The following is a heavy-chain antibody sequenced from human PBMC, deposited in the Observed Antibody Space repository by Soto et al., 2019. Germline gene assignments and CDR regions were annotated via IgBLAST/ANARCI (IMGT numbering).Heavy chain of an antibody. Sequence: EVQLVESGGGLVQPGGSLRLSCAASGFTFSSYWMSWVLQAPGKGLEWVANIKQDGSEKYYVDSVKGRFTISRDNAKNSLYLQMNSLRAEDTAVYYCARVRTPFKYYFDYWGQGTLVTVSS. CDR3: ARVRTPFKYYFDY. V-gene: IGHV3-7*01. CDR2: IKQDGSEK. CDR1: GFTFSSYW. J-gene: IGHJ4*02.